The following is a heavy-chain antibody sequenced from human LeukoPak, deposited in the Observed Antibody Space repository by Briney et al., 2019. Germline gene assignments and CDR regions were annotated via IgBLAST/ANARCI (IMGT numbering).Heavy chain of an antibody. D-gene: IGHD3-10*01. CDR1: GGSISSYY. Sequence: SETLSLTCTVSGGSISSYYWSWIRQPPGKGLEWIGYIYYSGSTNYNPSLKSRVTISVDTSKNQFSLKLSSVTAADTAVYYCARDRFGESNFDYWGQGTLVTVSS. CDR3: ARDRFGESNFDY. V-gene: IGHV4-59*01. J-gene: IGHJ4*02. CDR2: IYYSGST.